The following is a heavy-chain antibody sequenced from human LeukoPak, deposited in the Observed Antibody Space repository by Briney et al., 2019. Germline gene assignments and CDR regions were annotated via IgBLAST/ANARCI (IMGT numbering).Heavy chain of an antibody. J-gene: IGHJ3*02. CDR2: IFYSGST. D-gene: IGHD3-10*01. Sequence: SETLSLTCAVYEGSLSGYFWSWIRQPPGKGLEWIGNIFYSGSTYYSPSLRSRVTISLDTSRNQFSLKLNSVTAADTAVYYCAKSNGYGLVDIWGQGTMVTVSS. V-gene: IGHV4-34*12. CDR3: AKSNGYGLVDI. CDR1: EGSLSGYF.